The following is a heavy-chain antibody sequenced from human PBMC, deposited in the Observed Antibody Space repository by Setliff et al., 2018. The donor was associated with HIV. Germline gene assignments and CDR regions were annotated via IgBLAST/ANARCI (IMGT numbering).Heavy chain of an antibody. V-gene: IGHV1-18*01. J-gene: IGHJ6*02. CDR3: AREIGDYYDSSGYYPPTDYYYGMDV. D-gene: IGHD3-22*01. CDR2: ISAYNGNT. Sequence: GASVKVSCKAPGYTFTSYDISWVRQAPGQGLEWMGWISAYNGNTNYAQKLQGRVTMTTDTSTSTAYMELRSLRSDDTAVYYCAREIGDYYDSSGYYPPTDYYYGMDVWGQGTTVTVSS. CDR1: GYTFTSYD.